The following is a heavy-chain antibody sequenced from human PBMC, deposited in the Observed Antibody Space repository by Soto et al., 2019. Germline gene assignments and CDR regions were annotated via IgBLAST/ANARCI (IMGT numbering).Heavy chain of an antibody. V-gene: IGHV1-69*13. CDR3: FWRGYSLMYAYDI. J-gene: IGHJ3*02. CDR1: GGTFSSYS. D-gene: IGHD3-3*01. Sequence: SVYVSCKASGGTFSSYSISWVRQAPGQWLELRGGIIPIFGTANYAQKFQGRVNITADESTSTAYMELSSLRSEDTAVYYCFWRGYSLMYAYDIWGQGTMDSDS. CDR2: IIPIFGTA.